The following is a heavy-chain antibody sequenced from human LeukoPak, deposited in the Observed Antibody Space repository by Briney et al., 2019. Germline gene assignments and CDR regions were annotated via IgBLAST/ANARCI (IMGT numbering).Heavy chain of an antibody. J-gene: IGHJ4*02. V-gene: IGHV3-48*03. Sequence: GGSLRLSCAASGFTFSSYEMNWVRQAPGKGLEWVSYISSSGSTIYYADSVKGRFSISRDNAKNSLYLQMNSLRAEDTAVYYCARVSSGSYALDYWGQGTLVTVSS. D-gene: IGHD1-26*01. CDR3: ARVSSGSYALDY. CDR1: GFTFSSYE. CDR2: ISSSGSTI.